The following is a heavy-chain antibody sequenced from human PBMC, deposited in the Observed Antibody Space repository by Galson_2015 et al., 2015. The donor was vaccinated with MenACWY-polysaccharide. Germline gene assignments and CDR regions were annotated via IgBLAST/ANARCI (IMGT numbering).Heavy chain of an antibody. V-gene: IGHV4-39*01. CDR2: IYYSGST. D-gene: IGHD3-10*01. CDR1: GGSISSSSYY. J-gene: IGHJ5*02. Sequence: SETLSLTCTVSGGSISSSSYYWGWIRQPPGKGLEWIGSIYYSGSTYYNPSLKSRVTISVDTSKNQFSLKLSSVTAADTAVYYCSRSLFLWFGELLSGGWFDPWGQGTLVTVSS. CDR3: SRSLFLWFGELLSGGWFDP.